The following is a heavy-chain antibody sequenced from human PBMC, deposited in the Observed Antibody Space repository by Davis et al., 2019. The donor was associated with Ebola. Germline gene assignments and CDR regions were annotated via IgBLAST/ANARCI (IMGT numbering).Heavy chain of an antibody. D-gene: IGHD2-2*01. J-gene: IGHJ4*02. Sequence: GESLKISCTPSGFTFDEHAVSWVRQAPGKGLEWLGLIRSQYYGGTTDYAEPVKGRFTISRDDSINTVFLQMNSLRTEDTAMYYCTTDRGVVVRPLFDSWGQGTLVTVSS. V-gene: IGHV3-49*04. CDR1: GFTFDEHA. CDR2: IRSQYYGGTT. CDR3: TTDRGVVVRPLFDS.